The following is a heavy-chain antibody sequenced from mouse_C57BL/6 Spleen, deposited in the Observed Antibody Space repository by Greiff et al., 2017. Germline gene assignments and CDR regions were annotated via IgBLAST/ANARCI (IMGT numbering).Heavy chain of an antibody. V-gene: IGHV1-64*01. Sequence: QVQLQQSGAELVKPGASVKLSCKVSGYTFTSYWMHWVKQRPGQGLEWIGMIHPNSGDTNYTEKFKSKATLTVDKSSSTAYLQLSSLTSEDAAVYYCARAGTSDYWGQGTTLTVSA. D-gene: IGHD3-3*01. CDR2: IHPNSGDT. CDR3: ARAGTSDY. J-gene: IGHJ2*01. CDR1: GYTFTSYW.